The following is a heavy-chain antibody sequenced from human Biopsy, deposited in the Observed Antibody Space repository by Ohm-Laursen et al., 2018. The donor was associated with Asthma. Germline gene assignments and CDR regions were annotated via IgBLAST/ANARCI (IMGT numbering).Heavy chain of an antibody. CDR3: ARTFHFWSPYHAEHYQL. D-gene: IGHD3-3*02. CDR2: IKHDGTEK. Sequence: SLRLPCAASGFTFGDYWISWVRQVPGKGLEWVANIKHDGTEKNHVDSLKGRFTISRDNAKNSLYLQMNSLRAEDTAVYYCARTFHFWSPYHAEHYQLWGQGTLVTVSS. J-gene: IGHJ1*01. CDR1: GFTFGDYW. V-gene: IGHV3-7*01.